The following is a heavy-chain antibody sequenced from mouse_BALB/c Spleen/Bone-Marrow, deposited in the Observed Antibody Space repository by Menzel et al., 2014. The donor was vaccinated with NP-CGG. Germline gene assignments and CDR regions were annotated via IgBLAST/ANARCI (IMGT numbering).Heavy chain of an antibody. CDR2: ISTYYGDA. D-gene: IGHD2-1*01. V-gene: IGHV1S137*01. J-gene: IGHJ2*01. CDR1: GYTFTGYA. Sequence: VKLQESGAELVRPGVSVKISCKGSGYTFTGYAMHWVKQSHAKSLEWIGVISTYYGDASYNQKFKGKATMTVDKSSSTAYMELARLTSEDSAIYYCAREGNGNLDYWGQGTTLTVSS. CDR3: AREGNGNLDY.